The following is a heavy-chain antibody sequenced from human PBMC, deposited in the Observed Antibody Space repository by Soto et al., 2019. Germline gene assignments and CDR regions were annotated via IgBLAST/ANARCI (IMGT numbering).Heavy chain of an antibody. CDR3: AKNGQPPYYYYGLDV. D-gene: IGHD1-1*01. Sequence: GASVKVSCKASGYTFTSYAIHWVRQAPGQRLEWMGWISGYNGDTNYAQKFQDRVSMTIDTSTGTVYMELRSLTSDDTAVYYCAKNGQPPYYYYGLDVWGQGTKVTVS. V-gene: IGHV1-18*01. CDR1: GYTFTSYA. CDR2: ISGYNGDT. J-gene: IGHJ6*02.